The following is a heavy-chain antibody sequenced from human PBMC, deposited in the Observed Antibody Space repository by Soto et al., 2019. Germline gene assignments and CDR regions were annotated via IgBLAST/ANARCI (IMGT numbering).Heavy chain of an antibody. CDR1: GYTFTSYG. CDR2: TSAYNGNT. V-gene: IGHV1-18*01. J-gene: IGHJ4*02. CDR3: ARDLDDYEPFDY. D-gene: IGHD4-17*01. Sequence: ASVKVSCKASGYTFTSYGISWVRQAPGQGLEWMGWTSAYNGNTNYAQKLQGRVTMTTDTSTSTAYMELRSLRSDDTAVYYCARDLDDYEPFDYWGQGTLVTVSS.